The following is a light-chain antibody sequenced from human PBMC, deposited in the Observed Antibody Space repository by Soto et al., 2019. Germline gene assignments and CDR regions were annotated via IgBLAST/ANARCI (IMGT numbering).Light chain of an antibody. J-gene: IGLJ3*02. V-gene: IGLV1-44*01. CDR2: SNI. Sequence: QSVLSHPPSASGRPGQTVTISCSGVRSNIGRKIVNWYQQVPGTAPKLLIYSNIQRPSEVPDRFSASKSGISASLAISGLQSDDEATYYCASWDDSLKSPVFGGGTKVTVL. CDR1: RSNIGRKI. CDR3: ASWDDSLKSPV.